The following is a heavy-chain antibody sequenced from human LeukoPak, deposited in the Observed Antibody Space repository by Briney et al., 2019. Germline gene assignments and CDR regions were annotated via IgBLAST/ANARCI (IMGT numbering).Heavy chain of an antibody. J-gene: IGHJ5*02. D-gene: IGHD3-10*01. Sequence: SETLSLTCAVYGGSFSGYYWSWIRQPPGKGLEWIGEINHSGSTNYNPSLKSRVTISVDTSKNQFSLKLSSVTAADTAVYYCARDQQYYYGSGSYYNKWFDPWGQGTLVTVPS. CDR2: INHSGST. V-gene: IGHV4-34*01. CDR1: GGSFSGYY. CDR3: ARDQQYYYGSGSYYNKWFDP.